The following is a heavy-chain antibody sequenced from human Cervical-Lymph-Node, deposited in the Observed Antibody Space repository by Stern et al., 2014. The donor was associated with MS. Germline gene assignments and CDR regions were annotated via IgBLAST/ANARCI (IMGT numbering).Heavy chain of an antibody. CDR3: ARERSIHYPAFAP. CDR1: GGSFKSYA. D-gene: IGHD3-10*01. V-gene: IGHV1-69*01. Sequence: VQLVQSGAEVKKPGSSVRVSCKASGGSFKSYAFNWLRQAPGQGLEWMGGIVPMFAKANYAQKFQGRVTVTADEATTTVYMELSFLTSEDTAVYYCARERSIHYPAFAPWGQGTLVTVSS. CDR2: IVPMFAKA. J-gene: IGHJ5*02.